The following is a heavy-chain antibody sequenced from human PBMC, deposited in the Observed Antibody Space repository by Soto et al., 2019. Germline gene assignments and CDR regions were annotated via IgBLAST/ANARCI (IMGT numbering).Heavy chain of an antibody. V-gene: IGHV4-30-2*01. CDR2: IYHSGST. CDR1: VGSISSGGYS. Sequence: TLSLTCAVSVGSISSGGYSWSWIRQPPGEGLEWIGYIYHSGSTYYNPSLKSRVTISVDRSKNQFSLKLISVTAADTALYYCARVPGPWGQGTLVTVSS. CDR3: ARVPGP. J-gene: IGHJ5*02. D-gene: IGHD3-10*01.